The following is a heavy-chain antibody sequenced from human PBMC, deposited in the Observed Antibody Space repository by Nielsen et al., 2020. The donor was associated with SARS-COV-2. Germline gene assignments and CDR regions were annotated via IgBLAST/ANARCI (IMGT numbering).Heavy chain of an antibody. CDR2: INWNSGSI. J-gene: IGHJ4*02. CDR3: AKAQAYDSSGYYSITYYFDY. V-gene: IGHV3-9*01. Sequence: SLKISCAASGFTFDDYAMHSVRQAPGKGLEWVSGINWNSGSIVYADSVKGRFTISRDNAKSSLYLQMNSLRAEDTALYYCAKAQAYDSSGYYSITYYFDYWGQGTLVTVSS. CDR1: GFTFDDYA. D-gene: IGHD3-22*01.